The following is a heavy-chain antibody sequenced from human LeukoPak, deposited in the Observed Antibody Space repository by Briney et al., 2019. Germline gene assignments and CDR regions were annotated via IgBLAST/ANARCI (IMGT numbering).Heavy chain of an antibody. D-gene: IGHD3-10*02. Sequence: PGGSLRLPCAASGFTFSRYEMNWARQAPGKARECVSYISSSGGPIYYADSVQGRFTISRDNAKNSLYLQRNSLRAEDTAVYYCAELGITMIGGVWGKGTTVTISS. CDR3: AELGITMIGGV. J-gene: IGHJ6*04. CDR1: GFTFSRYE. CDR2: ISSSGGPI. V-gene: IGHV3-48*03.